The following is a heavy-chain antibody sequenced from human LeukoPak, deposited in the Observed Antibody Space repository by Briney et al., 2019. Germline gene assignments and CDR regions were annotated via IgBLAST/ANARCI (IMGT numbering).Heavy chain of an antibody. CDR3: ARVIRAAPGKGYFDY. CDR2: ISGSGGST. Sequence: GGSLRLSCAASGFTFSSYAMSWVRQAPGKGLEWVSAISGSGGSTYYADSVKGRFTISRDSSKNTLYLQMNSLRAEDTAIYYCARVIRAAPGKGYFDYWGQGTLVTVSS. J-gene: IGHJ4*02. CDR1: GFTFSSYA. V-gene: IGHV3-23*01. D-gene: IGHD6-13*01.